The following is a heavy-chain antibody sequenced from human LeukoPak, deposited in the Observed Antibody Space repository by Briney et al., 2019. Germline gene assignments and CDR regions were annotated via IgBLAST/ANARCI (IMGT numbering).Heavy chain of an antibody. CDR2: IIPIFGTA. V-gene: IGHV1-69*13. Sequence: SVKVSCKASGYTFTSYYMHWVRQAPGQGLEWMGGIIPIFGTANYAQKFRGRVTISADESTSTAYMELCSLRSEDTAMYYCARRPSGYDGYYYYGMDVWGQGTTVTVSS. CDR3: ARRPSGYDGYYYYGMDV. J-gene: IGHJ6*02. CDR1: GYTFTSYY. D-gene: IGHD5-12*01.